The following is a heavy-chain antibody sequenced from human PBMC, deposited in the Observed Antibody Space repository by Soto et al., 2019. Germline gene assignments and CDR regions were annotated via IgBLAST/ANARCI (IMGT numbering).Heavy chain of an antibody. CDR3: AKDQGSSWYEIDY. CDR2: ISGSGGST. D-gene: IGHD6-13*01. V-gene: IGHV3-23*01. CDR1: GFTFSNYA. Sequence: EVQLLESGGGLVQPGGSLRLSCAAAGFTFSNYAVTWVRQAPGKGLEWASTISGSGGSTYYAHSVKGRFTISRDNSKNTLYLQMNSLRAEDTAVYYCAKDQGSSWYEIDYWGQGTLVTVSS. J-gene: IGHJ4*02.